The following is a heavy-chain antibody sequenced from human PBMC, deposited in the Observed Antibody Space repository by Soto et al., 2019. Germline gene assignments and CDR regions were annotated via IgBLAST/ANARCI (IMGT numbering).Heavy chain of an antibody. CDR3: ARDSPIGSTYSGYDAIDS. J-gene: IGHJ4*02. V-gene: IGHV1-69*08. CDR1: GGTFSTST. D-gene: IGHD5-12*01. CDR2: TIPLLNVA. Sequence: QVQLVQSGAEVKKPGSSVKVSCKASGGTFSTSTFTWVRQAPGQGLEWMGRTIPLLNVADYAQDFQGRVTITAAKXTXTPXMELTRLTTKDTAVYYCARDSPIGSTYSGYDAIDSWGQGTLVTVSS.